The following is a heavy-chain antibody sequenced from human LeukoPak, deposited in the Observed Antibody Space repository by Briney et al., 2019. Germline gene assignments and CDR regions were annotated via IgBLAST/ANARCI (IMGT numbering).Heavy chain of an antibody. D-gene: IGHD3-3*01. CDR3: ARHAITIFGVVIIPDYGMDV. V-gene: IGHV4-59*08. CDR2: IYYSGST. CDR1: GGSISSYY. J-gene: IGHJ6*02. Sequence: SETLSLTCTVSGGSISSYYWSWIRQPPGKGLEWIGYIYYSGSTNYNPSLKSRVTISVDTSKNQFSLKLSSVTAADTAVYYCARHAITIFGVVIIPDYGMDVWGQGTTVTVSS.